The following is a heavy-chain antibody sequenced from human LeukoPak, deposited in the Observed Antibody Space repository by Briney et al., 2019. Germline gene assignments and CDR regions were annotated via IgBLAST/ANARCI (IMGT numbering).Heavy chain of an antibody. CDR1: GFTFSSYA. CDR2: ISGSGGST. J-gene: IGHJ3*02. Sequence: PGGSLRLSCAASGFTFSSYAMSWVRQAPGKGLEWVSAISGSGGSTYYADSVKGRFTISRDNSKNTLYLQMNSLRAEDTAVYYCAKDLGRSGGSWRDAFDIWGQGTMVTVSS. D-gene: IGHD2-15*01. V-gene: IGHV3-23*01. CDR3: AKDLGRSGGSWRDAFDI.